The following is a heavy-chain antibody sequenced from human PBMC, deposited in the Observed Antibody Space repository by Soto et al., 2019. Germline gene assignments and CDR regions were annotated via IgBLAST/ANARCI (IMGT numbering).Heavy chain of an antibody. CDR3: ARDCSGGSCYENYYYYCGMDV. CDR2: IIPIFGTA. D-gene: IGHD2-15*01. Sequence: QVQLVQSGAEVKKPGSSMKVSCKASGGTFSSYAISWVRQAPGQGLAWMGGIIPIFGTANYAQKFQGRVTITADESTSTAYMELSSLRSEDTAVYYCARDCSGGSCYENYYYYCGMDVWGQGTTVTVSS. CDR1: GGTFSSYA. J-gene: IGHJ6*02. V-gene: IGHV1-69*12.